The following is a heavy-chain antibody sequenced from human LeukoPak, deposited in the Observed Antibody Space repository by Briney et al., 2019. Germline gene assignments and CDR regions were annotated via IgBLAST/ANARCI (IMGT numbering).Heavy chain of an antibody. CDR1: GLPFSSYE. D-gene: IGHD3-22*01. J-gene: IGHJ4*02. V-gene: IGHV3-48*03. CDR3: ARVYDTSGYKTPPPDY. CDR2: ISSRGTTI. Sequence: GGSLRLSCAGSGLPFSSYEMNWVRQAPGKGLEWISYISSRGTTIYYADSVKGRFTISRDNAENSLYLQMNSLSVEDTGVYYCARVYDTSGYKTPPPDYWGQGTLVTVSS.